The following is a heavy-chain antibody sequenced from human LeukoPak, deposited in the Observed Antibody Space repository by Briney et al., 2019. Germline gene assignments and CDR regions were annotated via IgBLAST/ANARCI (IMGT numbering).Heavy chain of an antibody. CDR3: ANGRDLYYFYHMDV. J-gene: IGHJ6*03. CDR1: TFTFSTYA. V-gene: IGHV3-23*01. CDR2: ISGRGGST. Sequence: GGSLSLYCAASTFTFSTYAMSWVRPAQGQGRVWVSAISGRGGSTYYEDCVKGRFTNSRDNSKNTVYLQMGSQGAEDTAVYYCANGRDLYYFYHMDVWGKGTTVTVSS. D-gene: IGHD1-26*01.